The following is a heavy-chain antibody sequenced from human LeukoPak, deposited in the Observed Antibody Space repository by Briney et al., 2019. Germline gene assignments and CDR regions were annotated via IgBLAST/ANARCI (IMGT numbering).Heavy chain of an antibody. Sequence: SETLSLTCTVSGGSISSYYCSWIRQPPGKGLEWIGYIYDSGSTNYNPSLKSRVTMSVDTSKNQFSLKLSSVTAADTAVYYCARDVYPGYYGSGSWNWFDPWGQGTLVTVSS. V-gene: IGHV4-59*12. CDR2: IYDSGST. J-gene: IGHJ5*02. CDR1: GGSISSYY. CDR3: ARDVYPGYYGSGSWNWFDP. D-gene: IGHD3-10*01.